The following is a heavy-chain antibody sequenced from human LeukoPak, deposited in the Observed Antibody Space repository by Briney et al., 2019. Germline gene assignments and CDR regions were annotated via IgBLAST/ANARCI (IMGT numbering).Heavy chain of an antibody. J-gene: IGHJ1*01. Sequence: PSETLSLTCTVSAGSISSYYGSWIRQPPGKGLEWIGYTYSSGTTNYPPSLKSRVTISVDTSKNHFSLKLSSVTAADTAVYYCAGDNYSSSFKHWGQGTLVTVSS. CDR1: AGSISSYY. V-gene: IGHV4-59*01. CDR3: AGDNYSSSFKH. CDR2: TYSSGTT. D-gene: IGHD6-13*01.